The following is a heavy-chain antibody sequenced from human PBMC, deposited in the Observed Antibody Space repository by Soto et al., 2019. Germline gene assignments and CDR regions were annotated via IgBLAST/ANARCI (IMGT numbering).Heavy chain of an antibody. CDR2: INPNGGST. J-gene: IGHJ5*02. Sequence: ASVKLSCKASGYTFINYYIHWLRQARGQGLVWMGIINPNGGSTIYAQKFQGRVTMTRDTSTSTVYMQLSSLRSEDTAVYYCARGAAVAGGNNWFDPWGQGTLVTVSS. V-gene: IGHV1-46*01. D-gene: IGHD6-19*01. CDR3: ARGAAVAGGNNWFDP. CDR1: GYTFINYY.